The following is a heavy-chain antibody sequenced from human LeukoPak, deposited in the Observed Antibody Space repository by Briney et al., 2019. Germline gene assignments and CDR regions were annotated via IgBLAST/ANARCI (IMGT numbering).Heavy chain of an antibody. V-gene: IGHV4-59*01. CDR1: GGSIRSYY. CDR3: ARDRSSGYRGSFDM. CDR2: IYYSGST. Sequence: AETLSLTCAVSGGSIRSYYWSWIRQPPGKGLEWIGYIYYSGSTNYNPSLKSRVTISVDTSKNQFSLKLNSVTAADSAAYYCARDRSSGYRGSFDMWGQGTMVTVSS. J-gene: IGHJ3*02. D-gene: IGHD3-22*01.